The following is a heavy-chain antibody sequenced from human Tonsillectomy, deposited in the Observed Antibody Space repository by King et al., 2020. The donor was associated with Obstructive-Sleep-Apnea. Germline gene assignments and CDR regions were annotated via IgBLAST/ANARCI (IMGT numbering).Heavy chain of an antibody. J-gene: IGHJ3*02. CDR2: IYPGDSDT. V-gene: IGHV5-51*01. Sequence: VQLVESGAEVKKPGESLKISCKGSGYSFTSYWIGWVRQMPGKGLEWMVIIYPGDSDTTYSPSFQGQVTISADKSLSAAYLQWSSLKASYTAMYYCAGGGNTAMFFFDPFDSWGQGTMVTVSS. D-gene: IGHD5-18*01. CDR3: AGGGNTAMFFFDPFDS. CDR1: GYSFTSYW.